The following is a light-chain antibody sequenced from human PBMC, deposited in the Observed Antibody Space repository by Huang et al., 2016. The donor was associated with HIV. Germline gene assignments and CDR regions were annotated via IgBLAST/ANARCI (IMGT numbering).Light chain of an antibody. CDR1: QSVSRS. V-gene: IGKV3-15*01. Sequence: EIVMTQSPATLSVSPGERATLSCRASQSVSRSLAWYQQKPGQAPRLLIYGASTRATGIPARVSGSGSGTEFTLTISSLQSEDFAVYYCQQYDNWPPTFGQGTKVEIK. J-gene: IGKJ1*01. CDR3: QQYDNWPPT. CDR2: GAS.